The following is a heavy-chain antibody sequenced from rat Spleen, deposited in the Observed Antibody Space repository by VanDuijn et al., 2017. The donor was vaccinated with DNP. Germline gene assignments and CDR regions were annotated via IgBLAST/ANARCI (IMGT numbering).Heavy chain of an antibody. CDR3: ARGSGTYYWYFDF. CDR1: GFSLTSYG. CDR2: IWSGGSI. Sequence: QVQLKESGPGLVQPSQTLSLTCTVSGFSLTSYGVSWVRQPPGKGLEWIGAIWSGGSIDYNSTLRSRLTITRDTSKGQVFLKMNSLQTEDTATYYCARGSGTYYWYFDFWGPGTMVTVSS. D-gene: IGHD5-1*01. V-gene: IGHV2-4*01. J-gene: IGHJ1*01.